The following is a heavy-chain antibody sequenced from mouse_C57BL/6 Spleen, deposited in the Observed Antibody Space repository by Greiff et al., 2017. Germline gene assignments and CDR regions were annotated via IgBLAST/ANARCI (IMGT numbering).Heavy chain of an antibody. V-gene: IGHV1-15*01. CDR1: GYTFTDYE. CDR2: IDPETGGT. Sequence: VQLQQSGAELVRPGASVTLSCKASGYTFTDYEMHWVKQTPVHGLEWIGAIDPETGGTAYNQKFKGKAILTADKSSSTAYMELRSRTSEDSAGYYCTRGGEYGGQGTLVTVSA. CDR3: TRGGEY. J-gene: IGHJ3*01.